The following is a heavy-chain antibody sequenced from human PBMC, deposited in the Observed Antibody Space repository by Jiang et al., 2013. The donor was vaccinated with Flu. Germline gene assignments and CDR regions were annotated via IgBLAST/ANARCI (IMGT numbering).Heavy chain of an antibody. CDR3: ASYTVDTAMGLYYFDY. D-gene: IGHD5-18*01. J-gene: IGHJ4*02. V-gene: IGHV4-30-4*01. CDR2: IYYSGST. Sequence: GSGLVKPSQTLSLTCTVSGGSISSGDYYWSWIRQPPGKGLEWIGYIYYSGSTYYNPSLKSRVTISVDTSKNQFSLKLSSVTAADTAVYYCASYTVDTAMGLYYFDYWGQGTLVTVSS. CDR1: GGSISSGDYY.